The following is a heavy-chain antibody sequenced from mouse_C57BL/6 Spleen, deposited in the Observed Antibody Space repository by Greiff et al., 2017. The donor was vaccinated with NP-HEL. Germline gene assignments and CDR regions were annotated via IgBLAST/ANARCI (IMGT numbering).Heavy chain of an antibody. Sequence: VQLQQSGAELMKPGASVKLSCKATGYTFTGYWIEWVKQRPGHGLEWIGEILPGSGSTNYIEKFKGKATFTADTSSNTAYMQLSSLTTEDSAIYYCAMTTVVAFDYWGQGTTLTVSS. V-gene: IGHV1-9*01. J-gene: IGHJ2*01. CDR3: AMTTVVAFDY. CDR1: GYTFTGYW. D-gene: IGHD1-1*01. CDR2: ILPGSGST.